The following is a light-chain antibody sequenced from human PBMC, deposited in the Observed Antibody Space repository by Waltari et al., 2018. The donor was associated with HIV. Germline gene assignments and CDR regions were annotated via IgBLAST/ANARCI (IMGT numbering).Light chain of an antibody. CDR2: RDS. J-gene: IGLJ2*01. Sequence: SSDLTQAPSVSVSPGQTASISCSGHELPHPYVHWYQEKAGQAPVLVISRDSERPLGIPERFSGSRSGSLATLTITGVLADDEADYYCQAAAPSGTSVAFGGGTKLTVL. CDR3: QAAAPSGTSVA. CDR1: ELPHPY. V-gene: IGLV3-25*03.